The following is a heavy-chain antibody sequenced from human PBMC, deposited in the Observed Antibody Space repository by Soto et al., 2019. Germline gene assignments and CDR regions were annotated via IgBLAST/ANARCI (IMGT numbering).Heavy chain of an antibody. J-gene: IGHJ5*02. V-gene: IGHV1-3*01. D-gene: IGHD3-22*01. Sequence: ASVKVSCKASGYTFTSYAMHWVRQAPGQRLEWMGWINAGNDNTKYSQKFQGRVTITRDTSASTAYMELSSLRSEDTAVYYCASSPGGDYYDSRGYYSPWFDPWGQGTLVTVSS. CDR1: GYTFTSYA. CDR2: INAGNDNT. CDR3: ASSPGGDYYDSRGYYSPWFDP.